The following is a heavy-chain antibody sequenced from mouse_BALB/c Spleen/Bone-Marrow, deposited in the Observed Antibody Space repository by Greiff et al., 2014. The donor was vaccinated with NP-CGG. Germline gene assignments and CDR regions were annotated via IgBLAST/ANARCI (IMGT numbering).Heavy chain of an antibody. Sequence: VQLQQSRPELVKPGASVKMSCKASGYTFTSYVMHWVKQKPGQGLEWIGYINPYNDGTKYNEKFKGKATLTSDKSSSTAYMELSSLTSEDSAVYYCARWRYPYAMDYWGQGTSVTVSS. CDR2: INPYNDGT. J-gene: IGHJ4*01. CDR3: ARWRYPYAMDY. V-gene: IGHV1-14*01. D-gene: IGHD5-1-1*01. CDR1: GYTFTSYV.